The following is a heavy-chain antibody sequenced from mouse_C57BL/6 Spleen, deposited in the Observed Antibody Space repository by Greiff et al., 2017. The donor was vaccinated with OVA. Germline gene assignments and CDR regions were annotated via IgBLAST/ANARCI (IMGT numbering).Heavy chain of an antibody. D-gene: IGHD2-9*01. CDR3: TSSYGWAMDY. CDR1: GFNIKDDY. V-gene: IGHV14-4*01. CDR2: IDPENGDT. Sequence: EVQLQQSGAELVRPGASVKLSCTASGFNIKDDYMHWVKQRPEHGLEWIGWIDPENGDTEYASKFQGKATITADTSSNTAYLQLSSLTSEDTAVYYCTSSYGWAMDYWGQGTSVTVSS. J-gene: IGHJ4*01.